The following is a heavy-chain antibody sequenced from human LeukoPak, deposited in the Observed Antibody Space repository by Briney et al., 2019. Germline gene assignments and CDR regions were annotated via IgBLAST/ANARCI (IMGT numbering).Heavy chain of an antibody. V-gene: IGHV3-48*03. Sequence: GGSLRLSCAASGFTFSSYEMNWVRQAPGKGLEWVSYISTTGSSIYYADSVKGRFTISRDNVKNLLYLQMSSLRAEDTAVYYCARVQRGIAVALDYWGQGTLATVSS. CDR2: ISTTGSSI. J-gene: IGHJ4*02. CDR1: GFTFSSYE. D-gene: IGHD6-19*01. CDR3: ARVQRGIAVALDY.